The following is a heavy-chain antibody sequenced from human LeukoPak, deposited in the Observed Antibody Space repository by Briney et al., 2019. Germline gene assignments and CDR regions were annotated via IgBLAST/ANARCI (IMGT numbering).Heavy chain of an antibody. D-gene: IGHD6-13*01. J-gene: IGHJ3*02. CDR1: GGSISSSSFY. Sequence: SETLSLTCTVSGGSISSSSFYWGWIRQPPGKGLEWIGTIYYSGNTYYNPSLKSRVTISVDTSKNQFSLNLSSVTAADTAVYYCAKDLLVLTGSSWYEAAFDIWGQGTMVTVSS. V-gene: IGHV4-39*02. CDR2: IYYSGNT. CDR3: AKDLLVLTGSSWYEAAFDI.